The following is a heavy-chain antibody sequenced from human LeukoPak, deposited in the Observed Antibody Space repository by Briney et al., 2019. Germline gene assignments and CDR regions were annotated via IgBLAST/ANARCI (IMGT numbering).Heavy chain of an antibody. D-gene: IGHD3-22*01. CDR3: ARRYYELIYYYYGVDV. Sequence: SETLSLTCAVYGGSFSGYYWSWIRQPPGKGLEWIGEINHSGSTNYNPSLKSRVTISVDTSKNQFSLKLSSVTAADTAVYYCARRYYELIYYYYGVDVWGKGTTVTVSS. CDR1: GGSFSGYY. CDR2: INHSGST. J-gene: IGHJ6*04. V-gene: IGHV4-34*01.